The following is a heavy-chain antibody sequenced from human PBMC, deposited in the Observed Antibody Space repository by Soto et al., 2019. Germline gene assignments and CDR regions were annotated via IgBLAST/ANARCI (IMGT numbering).Heavy chain of an antibody. D-gene: IGHD4-4*01. CDR1: GYSFTSYW. J-gene: IGHJ6*02. V-gene: IGHV5-10-1*01. CDR3: ARGGRENSKYYCYGMDG. Sequence: GESLKISCKGSGYSFTSYWISWVRQMPGKGLEWMGRIDPSDSYTNYSPSFQGHVTISADKSISTAYLQWSSLKASDTAMYYCARGGRENSKYYCYGMDGWGQGTKVTVSS. CDR2: IDPSDSYT.